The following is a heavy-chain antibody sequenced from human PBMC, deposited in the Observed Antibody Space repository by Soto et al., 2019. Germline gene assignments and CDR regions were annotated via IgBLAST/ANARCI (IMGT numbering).Heavy chain of an antibody. D-gene: IGHD6-13*01. CDR2: IIPIFGTA. Sequence: QVQLVQSGAEVKKPGSSVKVSCKASGCTFSSYAISWVRQAPGQGLEWMGGIIPIFGTANYAQKFQGRVTITADESTSTAYMELSSLRSEDTAVYYCAREGHLDSSTSYGGDAFDIWGQGTMVTVSS. J-gene: IGHJ3*02. CDR1: GCTFSSYA. V-gene: IGHV1-69*01. CDR3: AREGHLDSSTSYGGDAFDI.